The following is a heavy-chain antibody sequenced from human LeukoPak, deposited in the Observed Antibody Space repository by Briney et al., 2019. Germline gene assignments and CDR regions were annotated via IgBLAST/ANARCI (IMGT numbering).Heavy chain of an antibody. V-gene: IGHV3-21*01. CDR3: ARVGSIAVAGTRGSFDY. CDR2: ISSSSSYI. D-gene: IGHD6-19*01. CDR1: GFTFSSYS. J-gene: IGHJ4*02. Sequence: PGGSLRLSCAASGFTFSSYSMNWVRQAPGKGLEWVSSISSSSSYIYYADSVKGRFTISRDNAKNSLYLQMNSLRAEDTAVYYCARVGSIAVAGTRGSFDYWGQGTLVTVSS.